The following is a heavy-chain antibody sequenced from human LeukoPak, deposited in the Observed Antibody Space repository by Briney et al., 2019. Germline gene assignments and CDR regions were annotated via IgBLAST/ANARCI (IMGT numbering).Heavy chain of an antibody. CDR2: INHSGST. CDR1: GGSFSGYY. Sequence: SETLSLTCAVYGGSFSGYYWSWIRQPPGKGLEWIGEINHSGSTNYNPSLKSRVTISLDTSKNQFSLKLSSVTAADRAVYYCERGYSSSWVSWFAPWGQGTLVTVSS. D-gene: IGHD6-6*01. V-gene: IGHV4-34*01. J-gene: IGHJ5*02. CDR3: ERGYSSSWVSWFAP.